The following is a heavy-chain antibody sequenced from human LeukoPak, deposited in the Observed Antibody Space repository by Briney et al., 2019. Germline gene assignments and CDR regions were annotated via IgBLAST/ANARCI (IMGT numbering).Heavy chain of an antibody. CDR3: ARVGMVRGVITEYYYYYMDV. V-gene: IGHV3-48*03. D-gene: IGHD3-10*01. J-gene: IGHJ6*03. CDR2: ISSSGSTI. CDR1: GFTFSSYE. Sequence: PGGSLRLSCAASGFTFSSYEMNWVRQAPGKGLECVSYISSSGSTIYYADSVKGRFTISRDNAKNSLYLQMNSLRAEHTAVYYCARVGMVRGVITEYYYYYMDVWGKGTTVTVSS.